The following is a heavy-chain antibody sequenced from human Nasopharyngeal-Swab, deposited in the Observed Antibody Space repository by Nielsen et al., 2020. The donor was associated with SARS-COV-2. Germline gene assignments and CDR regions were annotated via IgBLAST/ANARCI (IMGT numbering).Heavy chain of an antibody. J-gene: IGHJ5*02. Sequence: WIRQPPGKGLEWVAVIWYDGSNKYYADSMKGRFTISRDNSKNTLYLQMNSLRAEDTAVYYCARDYYGSGKGWFDPWGQGTLVTVSS. CDR2: IWYDGSNK. CDR3: ARDYYGSGKGWFDP. V-gene: IGHV3-33*01. D-gene: IGHD3-10*01.